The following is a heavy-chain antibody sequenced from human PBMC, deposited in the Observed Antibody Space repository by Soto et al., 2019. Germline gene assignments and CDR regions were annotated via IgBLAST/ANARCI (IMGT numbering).Heavy chain of an antibody. CDR1: GGTFSSYT. Sequence: QVQLVQSGAEVKKPGSSVKVSCKASGGTFSSYTISWVRQAPGHGLEWVGRIIPILGVTNYAQKFQGRVTITADKSTSTAYMELSSLRSEDTAVYYCARGFDSSGYFHWLDPWGQGTLVTVSS. V-gene: IGHV1-69*02. J-gene: IGHJ5*02. D-gene: IGHD3-22*01. CDR3: ARGFDSSGYFHWLDP. CDR2: IIPILGVT.